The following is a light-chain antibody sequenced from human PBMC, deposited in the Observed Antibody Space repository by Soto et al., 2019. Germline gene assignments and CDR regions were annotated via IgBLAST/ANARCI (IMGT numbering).Light chain of an antibody. CDR2: RAT. CDR3: QQYNIYGS. Sequence: DIQMTQSPSTLSASVGDRVTITCRSSQDITKLLAWYQQKPGKAPKLLIYRATSLEKGVPSRFSGSGSGTEFSLTIDRLLPEDFATYYCQQYNIYGSFGQGTTVEIK. V-gene: IGKV1-5*03. CDR1: QDITKL. J-gene: IGKJ1*01.